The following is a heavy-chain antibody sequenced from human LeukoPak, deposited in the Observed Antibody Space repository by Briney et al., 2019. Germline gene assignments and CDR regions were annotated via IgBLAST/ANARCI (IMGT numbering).Heavy chain of an antibody. CDR3: ARYCSSTSCYSDY. CDR1: GYTFTGYY. CDR2: INPISGGT. J-gene: IGHJ4*01. Sequence: ASVKVSCKASGYTFTGYYMHWVRQAPGQGLEYMGRINPISGGTVYAQKFQGRVTMTRDTSITTAYMELTRLTSDDTAVYYCARYCSSTSCYSDYWGQEPWSPSPQ. D-gene: IGHD2-2*01. V-gene: IGHV1-2*06.